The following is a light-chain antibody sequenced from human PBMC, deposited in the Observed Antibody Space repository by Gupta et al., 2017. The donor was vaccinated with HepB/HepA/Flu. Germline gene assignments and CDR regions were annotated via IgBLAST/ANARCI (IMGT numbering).Light chain of an antibody. V-gene: IGLV1-47*01. CDR1: CSNIGSDY. CDR2: RNN. J-gene: IGLJ1*01. Sequence: QSVLTQPRSPCGPCVRRLPIACSGSCSNIGSDYEYWSDQLPGTAPKRTIYRNNGRPSWVPDRFAASKTCTSASLAISGLRSEDEADYYCAAWDDSLSGFVFGTGTKVTVL. CDR3: AAWDDSLSGFV.